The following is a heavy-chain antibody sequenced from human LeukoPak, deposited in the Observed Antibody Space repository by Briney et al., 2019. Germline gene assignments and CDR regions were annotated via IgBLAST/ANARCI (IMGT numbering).Heavy chain of an antibody. V-gene: IGHV4-59*01. CDR2: IYYSGSI. J-gene: IGHJ3*02. D-gene: IGHD3-22*01. Sequence: SETLSLTCTVSGGSISSYYWSWIRQPPGKGLEWIGYIYYSGSINYNPSLKSRVTISVDTSKNQFSLKLSSVTAADTAVYYCAREAYYDSSGYSHDAFDIWGQGTMVTVSS. CDR3: AREAYYDSSGYSHDAFDI. CDR1: GGSISSYY.